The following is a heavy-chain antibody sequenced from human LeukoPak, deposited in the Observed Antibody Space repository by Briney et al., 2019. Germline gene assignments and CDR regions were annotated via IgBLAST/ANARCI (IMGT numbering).Heavy chain of an antibody. CDR2: INPTGVRT. V-gene: IGHV3-23*01. D-gene: IGHD2-2*01. CDR1: TINFSDYG. J-gene: IGHJ5*02. Sequence: AGGSLRLSCAASTINFSDYGMDWVRQAPGRGLEWVSTINPTGVRTYYADSVRGRFTISRDNSKNTVFLQINSLGVEDTAIYYCARDQPHAASWFDPWGQGTLVTVSS. CDR3: ARDQPHAASWFDP.